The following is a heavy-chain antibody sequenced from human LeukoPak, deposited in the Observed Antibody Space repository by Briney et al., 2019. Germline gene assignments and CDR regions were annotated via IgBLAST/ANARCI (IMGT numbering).Heavy chain of an antibody. Sequence: ASVKVSCKASGGTFSSYAISWVRQAPGQGLEWMGGIIPIFGTANYAQKFQGRVTVTTDESTSTAYMELSSLRSEDTAVYYCARSPRSSGYYDPDYWGQGTLVTVSS. J-gene: IGHJ4*02. CDR3: ARSPRSSGYYDPDY. CDR1: GGTFSSYA. V-gene: IGHV1-69*05. CDR2: IIPIFGTA. D-gene: IGHD3-22*01.